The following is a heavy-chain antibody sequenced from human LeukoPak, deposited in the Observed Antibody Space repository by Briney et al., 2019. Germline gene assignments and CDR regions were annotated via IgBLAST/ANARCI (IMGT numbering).Heavy chain of an antibody. Sequence: VASVKVSFKASGYTFTGYYMHWVRPAPGQGLGWMGWINPNSGGTNYDQKFQGRVTMTRDTSISTAYMELSRLRSDHTAVYYCAREKLTTGSPTFDYWGQGTLVTVSS. J-gene: IGHJ4*02. CDR1: GYTFTGYY. D-gene: IGHD4-17*01. CDR2: INPNSGGT. CDR3: AREKLTTGSPTFDY. V-gene: IGHV1-2*02.